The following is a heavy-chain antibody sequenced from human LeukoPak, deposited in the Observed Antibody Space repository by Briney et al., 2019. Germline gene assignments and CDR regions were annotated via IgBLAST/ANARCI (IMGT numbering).Heavy chain of an antibody. V-gene: IGHV3-48*02. J-gene: IGHJ4*02. CDR2: ISSSGTNI. CDR3: ARVLGPTDY. Sequence: GGSLRLSCAASGFTFSTYSMHWLRQAPGKGLEWVSYISSSGTNIYYADSVRGRFTISRDNAKNSLYLQMNSLRDEDTAVYYCARVLGPTDYWGQGTLVTVSS. CDR1: GFTFSTYS.